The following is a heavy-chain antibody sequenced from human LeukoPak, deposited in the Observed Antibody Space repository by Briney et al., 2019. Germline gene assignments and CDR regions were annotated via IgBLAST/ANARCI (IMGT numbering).Heavy chain of an antibody. J-gene: IGHJ4*02. CDR3: AKGITRDSYCLDY. D-gene: IGHD1-20*01. CDR1: GFTFSSDG. CDR2: ASNNGIDK. Sequence: PGGSLRLSCAASGFTFSSDGIHWVRQAPGKGLEWVAFASNNGIDKHYGDSVQGRFSISRDNSKNTLYLERKSLRVEDTPMYYCAKGITRDSYCLDYWGQGTLVTVSS. V-gene: IGHV3-30*02.